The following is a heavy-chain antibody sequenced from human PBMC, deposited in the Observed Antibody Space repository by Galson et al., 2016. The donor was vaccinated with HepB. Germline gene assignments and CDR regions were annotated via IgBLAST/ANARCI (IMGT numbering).Heavy chain of an antibody. CDR2: VSYDGNTK. CDR3: AVLESSGTSFSGYTFDV. J-gene: IGHJ3*01. D-gene: IGHD3-22*01. CDR1: GFSFSGYA. V-gene: IGHV3-30*03. Sequence: SLRLSCAASGFSFSGYAIHWVRQPPGKGLEWVALVSYDGNTKYYTESVKGRFTISRDNSENTLYMQMNSLRPEETAMYYCAVLESSGTSFSGYTFDVWGQGTLVTVSS.